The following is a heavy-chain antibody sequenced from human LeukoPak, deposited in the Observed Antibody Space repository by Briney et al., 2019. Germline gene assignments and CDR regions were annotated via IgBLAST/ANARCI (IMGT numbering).Heavy chain of an antibody. V-gene: IGHV1-18*01. CDR1: GYTFTSYG. CDR3: ARVVEYSSSYGANYYYYYMDV. J-gene: IGHJ6*03. CDR2: ISAYNGNT. D-gene: IGHD6-6*01. Sequence: GASVKVSCKASGYTFTSYGISWVRQAPGQGLEWMGWISAYNGNTNYAQKLQGRVTMTTDTSTSTAYMELRSLRSDDTAVYYCARVVEYSSSYGANYYYYYMDVWGKGTTVTVSS.